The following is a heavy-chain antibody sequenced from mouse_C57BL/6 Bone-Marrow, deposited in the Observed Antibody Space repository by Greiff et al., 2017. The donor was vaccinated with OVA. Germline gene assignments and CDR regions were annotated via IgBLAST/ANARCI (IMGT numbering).Heavy chain of an antibody. V-gene: IGHV1-81*01. D-gene: IGHD1-1*01. CDR3: ARCYYGAMDY. Sequence: QVQLQQSGAELARPGASVKLSCKASGYTFTSYGISWVKQRPGQGLEWIGEIYPRSGNTYYNEKFKGKATLTADKSSSTAYMELRSLTSEDSAVYFCARCYYGAMDYWGQGTSVTVSS. J-gene: IGHJ4*01. CDR1: GYTFTSYG. CDR2: IYPRSGNT.